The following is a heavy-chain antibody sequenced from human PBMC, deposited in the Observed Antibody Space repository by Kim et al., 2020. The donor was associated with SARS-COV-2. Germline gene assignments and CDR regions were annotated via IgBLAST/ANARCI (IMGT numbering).Heavy chain of an antibody. CDR3: ARNPGIAVAGH. CDR2: I. D-gene: IGHD6-19*01. J-gene: IGHJ4*02. V-gene: IGHV3-21*01. Sequence: IYYADSVKGRFTISRDNAKNSLYLQMNSLRAEDTAVYYCARNPGIAVAGHWGQGTLVTVSS.